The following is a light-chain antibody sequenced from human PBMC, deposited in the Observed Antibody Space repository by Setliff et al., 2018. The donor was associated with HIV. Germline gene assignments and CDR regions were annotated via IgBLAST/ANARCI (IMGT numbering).Light chain of an antibody. V-gene: IGLV2-8*01. J-gene: IGLJ1*01. Sequence: QSALAQPPSASGSPGQSVTISCTGTSSDVGGYNFVSWYQQHPGKAPKLIIYEVSKRPSGVPDRFSGSKSGNTASLTVSGLQAEDEADYHCSSYTSSNTFVFGPGTKV. CDR1: SSDVGGYNF. CDR2: EVS. CDR3: SSYTSSNTFV.